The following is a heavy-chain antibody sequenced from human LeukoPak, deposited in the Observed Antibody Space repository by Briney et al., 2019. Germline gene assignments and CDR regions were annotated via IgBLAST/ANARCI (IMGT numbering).Heavy chain of an antibody. D-gene: IGHD7-27*01. J-gene: IGHJ4*02. CDR2: ISYDGSNK. CDR1: GFTFSSYS. Sequence: GGSLRLSCAASGFTFSSYSMNWVRQAPGKGLEWVAVISYDGSNKYYADSVKGRFTISRDNSKNTLYLQMNSLRAEDTAVYYCARDLGASTGDNYYFDYWGQGTLVTVSS. CDR3: ARDLGASTGDNYYFDY. V-gene: IGHV3-30*03.